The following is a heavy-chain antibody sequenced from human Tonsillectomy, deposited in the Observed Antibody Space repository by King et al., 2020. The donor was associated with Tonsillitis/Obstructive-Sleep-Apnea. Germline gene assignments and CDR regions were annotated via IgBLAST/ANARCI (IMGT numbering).Heavy chain of an antibody. V-gene: IGHV4-59*01. D-gene: IGHD2-8*01. CDR2: IYHSGST. CDR3: ARDMVLEAGGDAFDI. Sequence: VQLQESGPGLVKPSENLSLTCTVSGGSISSFYWSWIRQPPGKGLEWIGYIYHSGSTNYNPSLKSRVTISVDTSKNQFSLKLSSVTAADTAVYYCARDMVLEAGGDAFDIWGQGTMVTVSS. J-gene: IGHJ3*02. CDR1: GGSISSFY.